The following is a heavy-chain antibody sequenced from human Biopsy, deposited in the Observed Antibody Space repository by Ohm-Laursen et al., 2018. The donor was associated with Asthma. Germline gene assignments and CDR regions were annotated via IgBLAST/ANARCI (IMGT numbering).Heavy chain of an antibody. V-gene: IGHV1-69*13. Sequence: SVKVSCKASGGTFTTYSISWVRQAPGQGLVWMGGIIPLIGTPNYAQKFQGRVTITADASTNTAYMDLSSLRSGDTAVYYCASPLGDYYDSSGYYYASLGYWGLGTLVIVSS. D-gene: IGHD3-22*01. CDR3: ASPLGDYYDSSGYYYASLGY. CDR1: GGTFTTYS. J-gene: IGHJ4*02. CDR2: IIPLIGTP.